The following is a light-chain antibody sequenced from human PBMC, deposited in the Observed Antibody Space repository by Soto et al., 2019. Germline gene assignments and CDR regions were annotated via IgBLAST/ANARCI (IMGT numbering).Light chain of an antibody. V-gene: IGKV2-28*01. J-gene: IGKJ1*01. CDR2: LGS. Sequence: DIVITQSPLSLPVTPGEPASISCRSSQSLLHSNGYNYLDWYLQKPGQSPQLLIYLGSNRASGVPDRFSGSGSGTDFTLKISRVEAEDVGVYYCMQAQQGSWTFGQGTKVEIK. CDR1: QSLLHSNGYNY. CDR3: MQAQQGSWT.